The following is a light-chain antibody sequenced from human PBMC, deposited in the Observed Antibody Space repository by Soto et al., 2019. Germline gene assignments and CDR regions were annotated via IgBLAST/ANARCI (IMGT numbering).Light chain of an antibody. Sequence: EIVLTQSPGTLSLSPGERATPSCRASQSVSSSYLAWYQQKPGQAPRLLIYGASSRATGIPDRFSGSGSGTDFTLTISRLEPEDFAVYYCQQYDSSPKTFGQGTKVDI. CDR2: GAS. CDR1: QSVSSSY. V-gene: IGKV3-20*01. CDR3: QQYDSSPKT. J-gene: IGKJ1*01.